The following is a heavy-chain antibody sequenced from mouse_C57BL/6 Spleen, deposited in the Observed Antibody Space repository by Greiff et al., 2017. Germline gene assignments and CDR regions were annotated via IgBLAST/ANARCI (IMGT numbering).Heavy chain of an antibody. V-gene: IGHV1-26*01. CDR1: GYTFTDYY. Sequence: EVQLQQSGPELVKPGASVKISCKASGYTFTDYYMNWVKQSHGKSLEWIGDINPNNGGTSYNQKFKGKATLTVDKSSSTAYMELRSLTSEDSAVYYCARRGLRRDYFDYWGQGTTLTVSS. D-gene: IGHD2-2*01. CDR2: INPNNGGT. CDR3: ARRGLRRDYFDY. J-gene: IGHJ2*01.